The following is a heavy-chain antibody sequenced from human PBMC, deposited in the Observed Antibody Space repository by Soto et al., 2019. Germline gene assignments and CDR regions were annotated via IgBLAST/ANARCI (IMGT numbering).Heavy chain of an antibody. J-gene: IGHJ3*02. CDR2: IYSGGST. CDR1: GFTVSSNY. V-gene: IGHV3-66*01. Sequence: QPGGSLRLSCAASGFTVSSNYMSWVRQAPGKGLEWVSVIYSGGSTYYADSVKGRFTISRDNSKNTLYLQMNSLRAEDTAVYYCARGSGGSCCGAFDIWGQGTMVTVSS. D-gene: IGHD2-15*01. CDR3: ARGSGGSCCGAFDI.